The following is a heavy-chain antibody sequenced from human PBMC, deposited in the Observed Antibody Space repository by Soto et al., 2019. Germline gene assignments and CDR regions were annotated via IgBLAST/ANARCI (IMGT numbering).Heavy chain of an antibody. J-gene: IGHJ4*02. CDR3: AKGVEQIDY. D-gene: IGHD3-3*01. V-gene: IGHV3-53*02. CDR1: GFTGSTKY. Sequence: EVQLVESGGGLIQPGGSLRLSCAASGFTGSTKYMIWVRQAPGKGLQWVAIIYSGGSTYYADSVKGRFTISRDNSKNTLFLQMNSLRAEDTAVYYCAKGVEQIDYWGQGTLVTVSS. CDR2: IYSGGST.